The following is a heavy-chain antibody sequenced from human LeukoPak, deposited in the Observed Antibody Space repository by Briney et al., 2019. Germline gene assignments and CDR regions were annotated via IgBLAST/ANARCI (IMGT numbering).Heavy chain of an antibody. J-gene: IGHJ4*02. D-gene: IGHD6-13*01. Sequence: GESLKISCKGSGYSFTSYWIGWVRQMPGKGLEWLGIIYPGDSDTRYSPSFQGQVTISADKSISTAYLQWSSLKASDTAMYYCATPYSSSWKGFDYWGREPWSPSPQ. V-gene: IGHV5-51*01. CDR1: GYSFTSYW. CDR3: ATPYSSSWKGFDY. CDR2: IYPGDSDT.